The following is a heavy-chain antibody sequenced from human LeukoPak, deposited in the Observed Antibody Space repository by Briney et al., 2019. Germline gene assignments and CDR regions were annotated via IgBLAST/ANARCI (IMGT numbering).Heavy chain of an antibody. CDR1: GYSISSAYY. CDR3: ASLPFSSGYYNWFEP. J-gene: IGHJ5*02. D-gene: IGHD3-3*01. V-gene: IGHV4-38-2*01. CDR2: INHRGTT. Sequence: SETLSLTCAVSGYSISSAYYWGWIRQSPGKGLEWIGIINHRGTTFYNPPLTSRVTLSVDTSKNQFSLKLTSVIAPDTAVYYCASLPFSSGYYNWFEPWGQGTLVTVSS.